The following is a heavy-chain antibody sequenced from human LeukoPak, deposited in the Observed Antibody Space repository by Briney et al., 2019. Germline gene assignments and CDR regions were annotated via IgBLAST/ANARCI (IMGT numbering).Heavy chain of an antibody. CDR1: GFTFSSYG. D-gene: IGHD2-2*01. CDR3: AKRGCSSTSCQYYFDY. CDR2: ISYDGSNK. J-gene: IGHJ4*02. Sequence: GALRLSCAASGFTFSSYGMHWVRQAPGKGLEWVAVISYDGSNKYYADSVEGRFTISRDNSKNTLYLQMNSLRAEDTAVYYCAKRGCSSTSCQYYFDYWGQGTLVTVSS. V-gene: IGHV3-30*18.